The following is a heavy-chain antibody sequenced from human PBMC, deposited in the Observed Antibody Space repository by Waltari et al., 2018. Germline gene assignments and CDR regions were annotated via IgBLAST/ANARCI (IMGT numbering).Heavy chain of an antibody. Sequence: QLQLQESGPGLLKPSETLSLTCSVSGGSIITDRHYWGWSRQPPGQGLEWIGTVSYNGATYISPSRKSRVTLSRATSKNQLSLTLGSVTATDTAVYYCATYIGASIGTAAFDVWGQGTLVSVSS. V-gene: IGHV4-39*01. D-gene: IGHD5-12*01. J-gene: IGHJ3*01. CDR1: GGSIITDRHY. CDR2: VSYNGAT. CDR3: ATYIGASIGTAAFDV.